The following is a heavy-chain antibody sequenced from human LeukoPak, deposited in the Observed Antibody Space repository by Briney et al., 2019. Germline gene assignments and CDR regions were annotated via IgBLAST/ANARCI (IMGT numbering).Heavy chain of an antibody. CDR1: GGTFSSYA. J-gene: IGHJ4*02. CDR3: ASLRTDFWSGYSFDY. D-gene: IGHD3-3*01. V-gene: IGHV1-69*05. Sequence: ASVKVSCKASGGTFSSYAINWVRPAPGQGLEWMGGIIPIFGTANYAQKFQGRVTITTDESTSTAYMELSSLRSEDTAVYYCASLRTDFWSGYSFDYWGQGTLVTVSS. CDR2: IIPIFGTA.